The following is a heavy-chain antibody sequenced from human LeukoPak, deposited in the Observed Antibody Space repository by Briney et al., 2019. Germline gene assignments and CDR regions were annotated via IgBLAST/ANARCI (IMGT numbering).Heavy chain of an antibody. CDR3: ARERRVVVNWFDP. CDR1: GFIFRNYG. Sequence: PGGSLRLSCAASGFIFRNYGVHWVRQAPGKGLEWVSVIYSGGSTYYADSVKGRFTISRDNSKNTLYLQMNSLRAEDTAVYYCARERRVVVNWFDPWGQGTLVTVSS. D-gene: IGHD3-22*01. J-gene: IGHJ5*02. V-gene: IGHV3-66*01. CDR2: IYSGGST.